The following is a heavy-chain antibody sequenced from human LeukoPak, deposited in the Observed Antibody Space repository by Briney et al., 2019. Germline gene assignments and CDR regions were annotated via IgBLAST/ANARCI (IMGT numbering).Heavy chain of an antibody. CDR1: GFSFNSYG. Sequence: GGSLRLSCAASGFSFNSYGMSWVRQAPGKGPEWVSIISTDGSTTHYTESVKGRFTISRDNPKNTLHLQMNSLRAEDTAVYYCARGQSGGGYYSPFDSWGQGTLVTVSS. J-gene: IGHJ4*02. V-gene: IGHV3-23*01. D-gene: IGHD3-22*01. CDR2: ISTDGSTT. CDR3: ARGQSGGGYYSPFDS.